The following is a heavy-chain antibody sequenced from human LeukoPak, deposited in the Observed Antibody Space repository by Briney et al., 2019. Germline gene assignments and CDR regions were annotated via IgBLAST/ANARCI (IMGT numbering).Heavy chain of an antibody. CDR1: GGSFSGYC. V-gene: IGHV4-34*01. Sequence: SETLSLTCAVYGGSFSGYCWSWIRQPPGKGLEWIGEINRSGSTDYNPSLKSRVTISVDMSKNHFSLKLSSMTAADTAVYYCTRGLKLPFDWGQGTLVTVSS. CDR2: INRSGST. CDR3: TRGLKLPFD. J-gene: IGHJ4*02.